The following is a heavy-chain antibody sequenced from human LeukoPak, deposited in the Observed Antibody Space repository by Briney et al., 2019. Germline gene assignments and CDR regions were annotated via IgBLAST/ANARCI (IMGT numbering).Heavy chain of an antibody. D-gene: IGHD3-22*01. CDR1: GGTFSSYA. CDR3: ARNPRHDSSGYYYYYYYMDV. CDR2: IIPIFGTA. J-gene: IGHJ6*03. Sequence: SVKVSCKASGGTFSSYAISWVRQAPGQGLEWMGGIIPIFGTANYAQKFQGRVTITADKSTSTAYMELSSLRSEDTAVYYCARNPRHDSSGYYYYYYYMDVWGKGTTVTISS. V-gene: IGHV1-69*06.